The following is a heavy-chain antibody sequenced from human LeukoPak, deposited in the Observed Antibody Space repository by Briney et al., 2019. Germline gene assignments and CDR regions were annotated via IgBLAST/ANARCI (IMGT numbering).Heavy chain of an antibody. CDR1: GFTFDDYA. Sequence: GGSLRLSCAASGFTFDDYAMHWVRQAPGKGLEWVSLISWDGGSTYYADSVKGRFTISRDNSKNSLYLQMNSLRAEDTALYYCAKDIVTGYYYYGMDVWGQGTTVTVSS. D-gene: IGHD2-21*02. V-gene: IGHV3-43D*03. CDR3: AKDIVTGYYYYGMDV. CDR2: ISWDGGST. J-gene: IGHJ6*02.